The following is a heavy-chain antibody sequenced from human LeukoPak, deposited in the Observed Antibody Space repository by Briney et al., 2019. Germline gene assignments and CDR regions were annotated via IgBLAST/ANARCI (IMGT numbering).Heavy chain of an antibody. CDR1: GFTVSTNY. Sequence: PGGSLRLSCAASGFTVSTNYMSWVHQAPGKGLEWVSVIYSGDTTFYADSVRGKFTISRDNSKNTLYLQMNSLRAEDTAVYYCASILRSSSGYYFDYWGQGTLVTVSS. V-gene: IGHV3-66*01. D-gene: IGHD3-10*01. J-gene: IGHJ4*02. CDR3: ASILRSSSGYYFDY. CDR2: IYSGDTT.